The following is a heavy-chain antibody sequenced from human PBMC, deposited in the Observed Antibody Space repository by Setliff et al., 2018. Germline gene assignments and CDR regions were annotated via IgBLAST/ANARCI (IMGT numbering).Heavy chain of an antibody. V-gene: IGHV4-4*08. CDR2: IYSSGST. Sequence: PSETLSLTCSVSGASISNYYWSWIRQPPGKGLEWIGYIYSSGSTNYNPSLKSRVTISVDTSKNQFSLKLSSVTAADTAVYYCARRGYYYGWGDSNAFDIWGQGTMVTVSS. CDR3: ARRGYYYGWGDSNAFDI. J-gene: IGHJ3*02. D-gene: IGHD3-10*01. CDR1: GASISNYY.